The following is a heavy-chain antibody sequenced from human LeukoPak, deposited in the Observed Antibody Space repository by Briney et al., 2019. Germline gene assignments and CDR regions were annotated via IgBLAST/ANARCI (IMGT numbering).Heavy chain of an antibody. D-gene: IGHD5-12*01. CDR1: GGSISIDTFY. CDR3: ARGDDYKSTLFDY. CDR2: IYYSGNT. J-gene: IGHJ4*02. Sequence: SETLSLTCTVSGGSISIDTFYWGWIRQPPGKGLEWIGSIYYSGNTYYNPSLETRVTISVDTSKNQFSLRLTSATAADTAVYYCARGDDYKSTLFDYWGQGTLVTVSS. V-gene: IGHV4-39*07.